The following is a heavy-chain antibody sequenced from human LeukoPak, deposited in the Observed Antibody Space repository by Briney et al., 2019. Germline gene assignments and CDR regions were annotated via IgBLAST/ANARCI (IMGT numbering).Heavy chain of an antibody. D-gene: IGHD3-10*01. CDR3: ARAVYGSGSHFFDY. V-gene: IGHV4-4*08. J-gene: IGHJ4*02. Sequence: SETLSLTCTVSGGSFSSYYWSWIRQPPGEGLEWVGYMFPSGSPSHNPSLKSRVTMSADRSKNQLSLKVSSVTAADTAVYYCARAVYGSGSHFFDYWGQGILVTVSS. CDR1: GGSFSSYY. CDR2: MFPSGSP.